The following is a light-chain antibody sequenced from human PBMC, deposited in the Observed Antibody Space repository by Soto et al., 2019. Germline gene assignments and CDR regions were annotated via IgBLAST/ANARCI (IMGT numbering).Light chain of an antibody. CDR3: SSYVGSRPGVV. CDR2: DVS. J-gene: IGLJ2*01. CDR1: SRDVGGYNY. Sequence: QSALTQPASVSGSPGQSITISCTGTSRDVGGYNYVSWYQQHPGKAPKLVIYDVSNRPLGVSDRFSGSKSGNTASLTISGLQAEDEADYYCSSYVGSRPGVVFGGGTKLTVL. V-gene: IGLV2-14*01.